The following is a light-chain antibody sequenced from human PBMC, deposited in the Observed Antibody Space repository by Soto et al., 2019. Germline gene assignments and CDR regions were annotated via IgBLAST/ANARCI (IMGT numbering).Light chain of an antibody. CDR3: QQYSNWPTT. Sequence: IILTQSPATLSLSPGDRATLSWRASQSISSYLSWYQQKPGQAPRPVIYDTSNRATDTPARFSGSGSGTDFTLTISSLEPEDFAVYYCQQYSNWPTTFGQGTRLEIK. CDR1: QSISSY. CDR2: DTS. V-gene: IGKV3-11*01. J-gene: IGKJ5*01.